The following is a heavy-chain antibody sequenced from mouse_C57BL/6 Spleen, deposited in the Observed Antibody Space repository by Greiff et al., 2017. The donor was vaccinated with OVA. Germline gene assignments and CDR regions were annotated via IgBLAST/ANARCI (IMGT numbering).Heavy chain of an antibody. Sequence: EVQGVESGAELVRPGASVKLSCTASGFNIKDDYMHWVKQRPEQGLEWIGWIDPENGDTEYASKFQGKATITADTSSNTAYLQLSSLTSEDTAVYYCTTCGSGYRYWYFDVWGTGTTVTVSS. CDR1: GFNIKDDY. V-gene: IGHV14-4*01. D-gene: IGHD1-1*01. CDR2: IDPENGDT. J-gene: IGHJ1*03. CDR3: TTCGSGYRYWYFDV.